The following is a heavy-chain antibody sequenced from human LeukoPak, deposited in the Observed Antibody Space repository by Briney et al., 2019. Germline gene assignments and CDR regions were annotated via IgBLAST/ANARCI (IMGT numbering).Heavy chain of an antibody. V-gene: IGHV1-2*02. CDR2: INPNSGGT. CDR3: ARFSAYSSSWGNY. Sequence: ASVKVSCKASAYTFTGYYMHWVRQAPGQRLEWMGWINPNSGGTNYAQKFQGRVTMTRDTSISTAYMELSSLGSDDTAMYYCARFSAYSSSWGNYWGQGTLVTVSS. D-gene: IGHD6-13*01. J-gene: IGHJ4*02. CDR1: AYTFTGYY.